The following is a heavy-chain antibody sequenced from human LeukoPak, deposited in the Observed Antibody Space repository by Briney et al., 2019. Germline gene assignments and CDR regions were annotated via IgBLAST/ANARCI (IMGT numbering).Heavy chain of an antibody. V-gene: IGHV1-2*02. CDR1: GYSFSDYY. CDR3: ARDFQYRQLWGWLDP. CDR2: INPNSGVT. D-gene: IGHD2-21*01. J-gene: IGHJ5*02. Sequence: ASVKVSCKASGYSFSDYYLHWVRQAPGQGLEWLGWINPNSGVTNHAQKFQGRVTMTRDTSINTAYMELNRLRSDDTAVYYCARDFQYRQLWGWLDPWGQGTLVTVSS.